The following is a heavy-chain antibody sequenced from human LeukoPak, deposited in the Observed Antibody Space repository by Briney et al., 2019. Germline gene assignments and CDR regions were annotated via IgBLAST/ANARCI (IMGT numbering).Heavy chain of an antibody. CDR2: ISGSGGST. V-gene: IGHV3-23*01. CDR1: GFTFSSYA. Sequence: GSLRLSCAASGFTFSSYAMSWVRQAPGKGLEWVSAISGSGGSTYYADSVKGRFTISRDNSKNTLYLQMNSLRAEDTAVYYCAKDQGLRYFDWLSNYFDYWGQGTLVTVSS. D-gene: IGHD3-9*01. CDR3: AKDQGLRYFDWLSNYFDY. J-gene: IGHJ4*02.